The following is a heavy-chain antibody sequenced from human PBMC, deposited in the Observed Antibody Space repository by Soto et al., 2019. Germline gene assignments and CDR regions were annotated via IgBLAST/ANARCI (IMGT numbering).Heavy chain of an antibody. CDR3: AHTVGGGHPGEPFKHYYFDY. J-gene: IGHJ4*02. CDR2: IYWDDDK. V-gene: IGHV2-5*02. D-gene: IGHD7-27*01. Sequence: SGPTLVKPTQTLTLTCTFSGFSLSTSGVGVGWIRQPPGKALEWLALIYWDDDKRYSPSLKSRLTITKDTSKNQVVLTMTNMDPVDTATYYCAHTVGGGHPGEPFKHYYFDYWGQGTLVTVSS. CDR1: GFSLSTSGVG.